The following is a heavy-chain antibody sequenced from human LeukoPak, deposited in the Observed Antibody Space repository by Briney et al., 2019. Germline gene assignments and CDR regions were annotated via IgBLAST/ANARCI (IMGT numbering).Heavy chain of an antibody. CDR3: ARQVATKREWAFDI. D-gene: IGHD5-12*01. J-gene: IGHJ3*02. Sequence: SETLSLTCSVSGFSFSSNWYWGWIRQSPGKGLEWIGSIYLSGHTYYNPSLKSRVTMSVDTSNNQFSLRLSSMTAADTALYYCARQVATKREWAFDIWGQGTMVTVYS. CDR1: GFSFSSNWY. CDR2: IYLSGHT. V-gene: IGHV4-38-2*02.